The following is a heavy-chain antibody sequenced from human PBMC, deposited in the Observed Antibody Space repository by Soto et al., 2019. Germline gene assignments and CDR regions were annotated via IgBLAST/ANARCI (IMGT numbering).Heavy chain of an antibody. D-gene: IGHD2-15*01. CDR3: ARKMCGGSCYLDAFDI. CDR2: INPNSGGT. J-gene: IGHJ3*02. Sequence: GASVKVSCKASGYTFTGYYMHWVRQAPGQGLEWMGWINPNSGGTNYAQKFQGWVTMTRDTSISTAYVELSRLRSDDTAVYYCARKMCGGSCYLDAFDIWGQGTMVTV. V-gene: IGHV1-2*04. CDR1: GYTFTGYY.